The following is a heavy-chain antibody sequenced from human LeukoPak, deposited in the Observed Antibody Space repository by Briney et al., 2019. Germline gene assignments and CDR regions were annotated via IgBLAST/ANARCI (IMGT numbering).Heavy chain of an antibody. CDR2: ISASPYI. CDR1: GFAFSAYS. V-gene: IGHV3-21*01. Sequence: GGSLRLSCAGSGFAFSAYSMNWARQAPGKGLEWVSSISASPYIYYADSVKDRFIIFRDNAKSSLYLQMNSLRGEDTAVYYCVRGGLSMQREDVFDLWGQGTMVTVSS. CDR3: VRGGLSMQREDVFDL. J-gene: IGHJ3*01. D-gene: IGHD2/OR15-2a*01.